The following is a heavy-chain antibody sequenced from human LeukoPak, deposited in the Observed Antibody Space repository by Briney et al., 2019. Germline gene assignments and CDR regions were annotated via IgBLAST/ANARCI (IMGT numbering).Heavy chain of an antibody. J-gene: IGHJ4*02. CDR3: AKRGIVIRAVIIVGFHKEAYYFDY. D-gene: IGHD3-10*01. V-gene: IGHV3-23*01. Sequence: GGSLRLSCAVSGITLSNYGMSWVRQAPGKGLKWVAGISDSGGSTHYADSVKGRFTISRDNPKNTLYLQMNSLRAEDTAVYFCAKRGIVIRAVIIVGFHKEAYYFDYWGQGALVTVSS. CDR2: ISDSGGST. CDR1: GITLSNYG.